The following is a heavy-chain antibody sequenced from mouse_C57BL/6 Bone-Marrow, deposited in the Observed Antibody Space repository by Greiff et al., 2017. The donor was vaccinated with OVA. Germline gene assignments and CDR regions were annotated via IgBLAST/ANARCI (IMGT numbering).Heavy chain of an antibody. V-gene: IGHV1-81*01. CDR2: IYPRSGNT. CDR3: AREYYGSSYDYYAMDY. D-gene: IGHD1-1*01. CDR1: GYTFTSYG. Sequence: ESGAELARPGASVKLSCKASGYTFTSYGISWVKQRTGQGLEWIGEIYPRSGNTYYNEKFKGKATLTADKSSSTAYMELRSLTSEDSAVYFCAREYYGSSYDYYAMDYWGQGTSVTVSS. J-gene: IGHJ4*01.